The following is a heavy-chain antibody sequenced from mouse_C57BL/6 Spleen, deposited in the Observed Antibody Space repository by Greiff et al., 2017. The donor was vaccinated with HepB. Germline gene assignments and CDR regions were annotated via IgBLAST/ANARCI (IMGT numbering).Heavy chain of an antibody. D-gene: IGHD1-1*01. J-gene: IGHJ3*01. CDR3: ARGGNYGSIYSAWFAY. Sequence: VQLQQSGPVLVKPGPSVKISCKASGFTFTDYYMHWVKQSHGKSLEWIGLVYPYNGCTSYNQKFKGKATFTVDTSSSTAYMELNCLTSEDSAVYYCARGGNYGSIYSAWFAYWGQGTLVTVSA. V-gene: IGHV1-36*01. CDR2: VYPYNGCT. CDR1: GFTFTDYY.